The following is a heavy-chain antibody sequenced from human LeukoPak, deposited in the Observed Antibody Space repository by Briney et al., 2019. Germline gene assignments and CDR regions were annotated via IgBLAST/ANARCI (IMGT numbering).Heavy chain of an antibody. V-gene: IGHV3-33*01. CDR2: IWYDGSNK. D-gene: IGHD3-9*01. CDR3: ARDGEAVLRYPPYGMDV. CDR1: GFTFSSFG. J-gene: IGHJ6*04. Sequence: GRSLRLSCSASGFTFSSFGMHWVRQARGKGLEWGAGIWYDGSNKYYADSVKGRFTISRDNSKNPLYLQMNRLRAGDTAMYYWARDGEAVLRYPPYGMDVWGKGTTVTVSS.